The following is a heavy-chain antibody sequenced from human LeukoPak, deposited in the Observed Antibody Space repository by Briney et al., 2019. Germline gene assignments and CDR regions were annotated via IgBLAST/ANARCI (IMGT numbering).Heavy chain of an antibody. Sequence: ASLKVSCKASGYTFTSYGISWVRQAPGQGLEWMGWISAYNGNTNYAQKLQGRVTMTTDTSTSTAYMELRSLRSDDTAVYYCARGNYYDSSSPLVDPWGQGTLVTVSS. V-gene: IGHV1-18*01. J-gene: IGHJ5*02. CDR2: ISAYNGNT. CDR1: GYTFTSYG. CDR3: ARGNYYDSSSPLVDP. D-gene: IGHD3-22*01.